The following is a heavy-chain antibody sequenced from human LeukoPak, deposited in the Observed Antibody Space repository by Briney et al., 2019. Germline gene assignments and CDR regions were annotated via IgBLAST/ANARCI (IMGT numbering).Heavy chain of an antibody. CDR2: INPNSGGT. CDR1: GGTFSSYT. CDR3: ARAVATIADFDY. J-gene: IGHJ4*02. V-gene: IGHV1-2*06. Sequence: ASVKVSCKASGGTFSSYTISWVRQAPGQGLEWMGRINPNSGGTNYAQKFQGRVTMTRDTSISTAYMELSRLRSDDAAVYYCARAVATIADFDYWGQGTLVTVSS. D-gene: IGHD5-12*01.